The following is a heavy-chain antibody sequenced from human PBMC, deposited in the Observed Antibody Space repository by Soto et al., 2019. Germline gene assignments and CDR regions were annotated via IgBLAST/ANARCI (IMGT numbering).Heavy chain of an antibody. CDR3: ARSGLALPYSASHWFDP. J-gene: IGHJ5*02. CDR1: GFTFSTYG. CDR2: ISDSGHYI. V-gene: IGHV3-21*01. Sequence: EVQLVESGGGLVKPGGSLRLSCAASGFTFSTYGTNWVRQAPGKGLEWLSSISDSGHYIYYADSVKGRFTISRDNAKNSLFLQMNSLRGEDTAVYYCARSGLALPYSASHWFDPWGHGTLVTVSS. D-gene: IGHD3-22*01.